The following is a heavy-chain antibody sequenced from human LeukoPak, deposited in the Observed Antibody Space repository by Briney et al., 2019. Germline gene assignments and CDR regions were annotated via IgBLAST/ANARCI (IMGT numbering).Heavy chain of an antibody. CDR3: ARDIVVIPAALGY. V-gene: IGHV1-69*13. D-gene: IGHD2-2*01. CDR2: IIPIFGTA. J-gene: IGHJ4*02. Sequence: SVKVSCKASGGTFSSYAISWVRQAPGQGLEWMGGIIPIFGTANYAQKFQGRVTITADESTSTAYMELSSLRSEDTAVYYCARDIVVIPAALGYWGQGTLVTVSS. CDR1: GGTFSSYA.